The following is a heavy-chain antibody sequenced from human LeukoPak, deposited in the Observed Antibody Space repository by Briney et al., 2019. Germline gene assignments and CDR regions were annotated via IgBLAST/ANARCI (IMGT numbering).Heavy chain of an antibody. V-gene: IGHV3-21*01. D-gene: IGHD2-2*01. CDR2: ISKSGTYI. CDR3: AREVVIVVKPAANTIDY. Sequence: GGSLRLSCAASGFTFSSYAMSWVRQAPGKGLEWVSAISKSGTYIKYADSVKGRFTVSRDNAKNSLFLQMNSLRVEDTAVYYCAREVVIVVKPAANTIDYWGQGTRVTVSS. CDR1: GFTFSSYA. J-gene: IGHJ4*02.